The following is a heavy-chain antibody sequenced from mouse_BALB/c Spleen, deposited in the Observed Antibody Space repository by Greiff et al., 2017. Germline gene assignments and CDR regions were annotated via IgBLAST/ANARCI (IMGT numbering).Heavy chain of an antibody. J-gene: IGHJ4*01. CDR1: GFTFSSFG. D-gene: IGHD2-14*01. CDR3: ERSYRYSYAMDY. V-gene: IGHV5-17*02. Sequence: EVQLVESGGGLVQPGGSRKLSCAASGFTFSSFGMHWVRQAPEKGLEWVAYISSGSSTIYYADSVKGRYTISRDNPKNTLCLQMTSLRSEDTAMYYCERSYRYSYAMDYWGQGTSVTVSS. CDR2: ISSGSSTI.